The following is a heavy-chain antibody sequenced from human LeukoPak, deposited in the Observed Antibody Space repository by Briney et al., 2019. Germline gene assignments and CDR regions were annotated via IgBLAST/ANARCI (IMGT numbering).Heavy chain of an antibody. CDR1: GYTFTSYD. D-gene: IGHD3-10*01. J-gene: IGHJ6*02. CDR3: ARAVYGSGSPRCGLDV. CDR2: MNPNSGNT. Sequence: ASVKVSCKASGYTFTSYDINWVRQATGQGLEWMGWMNPNSGNTGYAQKFQGRVTMTRNTSISTAYMELSSPRAGDTAVYYCARAVYGSGSPRCGLDVWGRGTTVTVSS. V-gene: IGHV1-8*01.